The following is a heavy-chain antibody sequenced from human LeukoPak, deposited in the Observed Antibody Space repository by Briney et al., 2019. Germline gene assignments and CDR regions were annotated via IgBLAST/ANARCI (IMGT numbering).Heavy chain of an antibody. V-gene: IGHV3-30*02. CDR3: ATLSIVVIPAEVH. CDR1: GFTFSSYG. CDR2: IRYDGSNK. Sequence: QSGGSLRLSCAASGFTFSSYGMHWVRQAPGKGLGWVAFIRYDGSNKYYADSVKGRFTISRDNSKNSLYLQMNSLRAEDTAVYYCATLSIVVIPAEVHWGQGTLVIVSS. J-gene: IGHJ4*02. D-gene: IGHD2-2*01.